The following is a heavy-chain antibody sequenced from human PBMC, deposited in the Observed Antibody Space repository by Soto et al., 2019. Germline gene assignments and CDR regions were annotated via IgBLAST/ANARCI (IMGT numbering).Heavy chain of an antibody. CDR2: IITILGIA. D-gene: IGHD2-15*01. Sequence: QVQLVQSGAEVKKPGSSVKVSCKASGGTFSSYTISWVRQAPGQGLEWMGRIITILGIANYAQKFQGRVKITADKSTSTAYMELRSLRSEDTAVYYCAREEVVAAANWFVPWGQGTLVTVSS. CDR1: GGTFSSYT. J-gene: IGHJ5*02. CDR3: AREEVVAAANWFVP. V-gene: IGHV1-69*08.